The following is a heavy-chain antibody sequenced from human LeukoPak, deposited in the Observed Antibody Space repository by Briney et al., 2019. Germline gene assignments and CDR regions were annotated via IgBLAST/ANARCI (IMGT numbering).Heavy chain of an antibody. Sequence: ASVKVSCKASGYTFTSYDINWVRQATGQGLEWMGWMNPNSGNTGYAQKFQGRVTMTRNTSISTAYMELSSLRSEDTAVYYCARRFGAARDDYMDVWGKGTTVTVSS. CDR2: MNPNSGNT. D-gene: IGHD3-16*01. V-gene: IGHV1-8*01. CDR1: GYTFTSYD. CDR3: ARRFGAARDDYMDV. J-gene: IGHJ6*03.